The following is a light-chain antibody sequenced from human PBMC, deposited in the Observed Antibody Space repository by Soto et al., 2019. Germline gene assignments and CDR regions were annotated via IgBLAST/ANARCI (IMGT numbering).Light chain of an antibody. CDR1: HDIIHY. CDR2: DTF. V-gene: IGKV1-33*01. Sequence: IQMTQSPSSLSASVGDRVTITCQASHDIIHYLNRFHQKPGEAPKLLTFDTFKLETGVTSKFGGSGSRTDFTLTNSSLQPEDIATYYCQQYDNLPVTFGGGTKVEIK. CDR3: QQYDNLPVT. J-gene: IGKJ4*01.